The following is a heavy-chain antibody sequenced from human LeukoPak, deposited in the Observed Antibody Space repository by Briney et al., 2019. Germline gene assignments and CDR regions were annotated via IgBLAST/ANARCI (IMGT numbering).Heavy chain of an antibody. Sequence: SETLSLTCAVSGVPFSNYYWSWVRQSPRQGLEWIGEINHSGYTNYNPSLKSRVTMTIDTSKNQFSLILTSVTVADAGVYYCTRAVAGHPDWGQETLVTVSS. CDR3: TRAVAGHPD. CDR1: GVPFSNYY. V-gene: IGHV4-34*01. CDR2: INHSGYT. D-gene: IGHD6-19*01. J-gene: IGHJ4*02.